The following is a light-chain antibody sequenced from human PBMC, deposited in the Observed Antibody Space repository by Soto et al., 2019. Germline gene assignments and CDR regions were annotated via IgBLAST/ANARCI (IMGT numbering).Light chain of an antibody. V-gene: IGLV3-21*02. J-gene: IGLJ3*02. CDR1: NIGSRS. CDR3: QVWISDHLV. CDR2: DDR. Sequence: SYELTQPPSVSVAPGQTARITCGGDNIGSRSVHWYQQKPGQAPVLVVYDDRDRPSGIPDRFSGSNSGNTVTLTISRVEAGDEADFYCQVWISDHLVFGGGTKLTVL.